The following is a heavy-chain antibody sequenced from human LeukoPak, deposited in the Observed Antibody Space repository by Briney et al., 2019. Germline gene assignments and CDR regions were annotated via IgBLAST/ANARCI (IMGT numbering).Heavy chain of an antibody. J-gene: IGHJ4*02. V-gene: IGHV4-59*12. CDR2: IYYSGST. CDR1: GGSISSYY. Sequence: SETLSLTCTVSGGSISSYYWSWIRQPPGKGLEWIGYIYYSGSTNYNPSLKSRVTISVDTSKNQFSLKLSSVTAADTAVYYCARGTSAYYFDYWGQGTLVTVSS. CDR3: ARGTSAYYFDY.